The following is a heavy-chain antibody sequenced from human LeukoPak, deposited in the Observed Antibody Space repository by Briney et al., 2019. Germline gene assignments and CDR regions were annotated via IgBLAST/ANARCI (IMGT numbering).Heavy chain of an antibody. CDR2: IKQDGSDE. V-gene: IGHV3-7*01. CDR1: GFTLSSTW. Sequence: GGSLRLSCAAAGFTLSSTWMSWVRQAPGKGLKWVANIKQDGSDEYYLDSVKGRFIISRDNGKNSLYLQMSTLTTEDTAVYYCARQPVGFWSGYYQYYFDHWGQGVLVTVSS. CDR3: ARQPVGFWSGYYQYYFDH. D-gene: IGHD3-3*01. J-gene: IGHJ4*02.